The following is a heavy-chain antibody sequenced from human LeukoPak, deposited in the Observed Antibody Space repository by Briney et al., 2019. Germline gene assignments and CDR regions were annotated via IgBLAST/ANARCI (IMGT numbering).Heavy chain of an antibody. CDR2: IKQDGSEK. Sequence: PGGSLRLSCVVSGFTISRYWMRWVRQAPGKGLEWVANIKQDGSEKYYVDSVKGRFTMSRDNAKNSLYLQMNSLRAEDTAVYYCARVHWELRGVGRYFEYWGQGALVTVSS. CDR1: GFTISRYW. CDR3: ARVHWELRGVGRYFEY. J-gene: IGHJ4*02. D-gene: IGHD1-26*01. V-gene: IGHV3-7*01.